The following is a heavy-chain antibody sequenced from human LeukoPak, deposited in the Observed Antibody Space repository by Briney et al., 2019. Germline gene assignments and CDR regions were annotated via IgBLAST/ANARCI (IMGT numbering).Heavy chain of an antibody. CDR2: IKQDGSEK. CDR3: ARGKSGWYFDY. D-gene: IGHD6-19*01. CDR1: GFTFSSYW. V-gene: IGHV3-7*01. Sequence: GGSLRLSCAASGFTFSSYWMSWVRQAPGKGLEWVANIKQDGSEKYYVDSVKGRFTISRDDAKNSLYLQMNSLRAEDTAVYYCARGKSGWYFDYWGQGTLVTVSS. J-gene: IGHJ4*02.